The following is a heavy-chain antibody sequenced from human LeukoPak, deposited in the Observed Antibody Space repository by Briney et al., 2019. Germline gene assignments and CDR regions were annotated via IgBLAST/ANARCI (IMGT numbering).Heavy chain of an antibody. CDR2: MNPNSGKT. Sequence: ASVKVSCKASGYTFTRYDINWVRQPTGQGLEWMGWMNPNSGKTGYAQKFQGRVTMTRNTSISTAYMELSSLGSEDTAVYYCARVRDYYDSSVYYEYFDYWGHGTLVTVSS. J-gene: IGHJ4*01. CDR1: GYTFTRYD. D-gene: IGHD3-22*01. V-gene: IGHV1-8*01. CDR3: ARVRDYYDSSVYYEYFDY.